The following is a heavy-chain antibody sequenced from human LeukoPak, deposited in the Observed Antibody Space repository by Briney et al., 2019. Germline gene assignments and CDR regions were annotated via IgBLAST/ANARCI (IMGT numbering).Heavy chain of an antibody. Sequence: SETLSLTCTVSGGSISSSSYYWDWIRQPPGKGLEWIGSLYYSGSTNYNPSLKSRVTISVDTSKNQFSLKLSSVTAADTAVYYCARVSGGYGEWWFDPWGQGTLVTVSS. CDR2: LYYSGST. V-gene: IGHV4-39*07. J-gene: IGHJ5*02. D-gene: IGHD5-12*01. CDR3: ARVSGGYGEWWFDP. CDR1: GGSISSSSYY.